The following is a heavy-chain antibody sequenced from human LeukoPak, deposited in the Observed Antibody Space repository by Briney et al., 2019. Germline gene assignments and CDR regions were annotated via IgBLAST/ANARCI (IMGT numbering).Heavy chain of an antibody. Sequence: ASVKVSCKASGFTFTDYYIHWVRQAPGQGLEWVRCINPDSGYTIYAQQFQGRVSLTRDTSISTAYMEVRRLTSDDTAVYYCARGSILLNYYAMDVWGQGTTVTVSS. D-gene: IGHD3-3*01. CDR3: ARGSILLNYYAMDV. CDR1: GFTFTDYY. CDR2: INPDSGYT. V-gene: IGHV1-2*02. J-gene: IGHJ6*02.